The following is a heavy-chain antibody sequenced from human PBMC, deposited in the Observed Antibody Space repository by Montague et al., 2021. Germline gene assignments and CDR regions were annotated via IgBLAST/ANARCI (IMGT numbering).Heavy chain of an antibody. J-gene: IGHJ4*02. Sequence: SLRLSCAASGFTFSSYLMIWVRQAPGKGLEWVASIKKDGTEKYYGDSVMGRFTISRDNAKTSLYLQMNALRAEDTAVYFCSRAWVRSGFDSWGQGTLVTVSS. CDR1: GFTFSSYL. V-gene: IGHV3-7*05. CDR3: SRAWVRSGFDS. D-gene: IGHD4-17*01. CDR2: IKKDGTEK.